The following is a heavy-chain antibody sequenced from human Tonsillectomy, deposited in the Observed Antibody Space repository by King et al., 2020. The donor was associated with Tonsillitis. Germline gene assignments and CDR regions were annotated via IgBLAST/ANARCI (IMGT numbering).Heavy chain of an antibody. J-gene: IGHJ1*01. V-gene: IGHV3-30*02. CDR1: GFTFSDYG. CDR3: AKDGYSSSWTSEYFQH. Sequence: VQLVESGGGVVQPGGSVRLSCAASGFTFSDYGMHWVRQAPGKGLEWVAFIRYDGSDKYYADSVGGRFTISRDNSKNTLYLQMNSLRAEDTAVYYCAKDGYSSSWTSEYFQHWGQGTLVTVSS. D-gene: IGHD6-13*01. CDR2: IRYDGSDK.